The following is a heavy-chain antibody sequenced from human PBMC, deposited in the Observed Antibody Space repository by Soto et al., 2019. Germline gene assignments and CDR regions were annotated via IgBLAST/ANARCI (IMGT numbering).Heavy chain of an antibody. D-gene: IGHD3-16*01. J-gene: IGHJ4*02. CDR1: GFTFSDHY. Sequence: GGSLSLSCEVSGFTFSDHYMTWVRQAPGKGLEWISYISGTGTTIYYADSVKGRFTISRDNAKNSLYLQMNSLRAEDTAMYYCARPHASIWGHRDFYFDSWGQGTLVTVPQ. CDR3: ARPHASIWGHRDFYFDS. CDR2: ISGTGTTI. V-gene: IGHV3-11*01.